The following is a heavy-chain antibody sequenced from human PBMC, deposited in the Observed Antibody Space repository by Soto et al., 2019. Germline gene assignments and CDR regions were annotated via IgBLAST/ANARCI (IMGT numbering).Heavy chain of an antibody. J-gene: IGHJ4*02. CDR1: GFTFSECG. Sequence: QVQLVESGGGVVQPGRSLRLSCAASGFTFSECGMHLVRQAPGKGLEWVAVIWYDGSNKYYVDSVKGRFTISRDNSRDTLYLQMNSLRVEDTAVYYCARQSLGNIRLRGLDYWGQGALVTVSS. V-gene: IGHV3-33*01. CDR3: ARQSLGNIRLRGLDY. D-gene: IGHD1-1*01. CDR2: IWYDGSNK.